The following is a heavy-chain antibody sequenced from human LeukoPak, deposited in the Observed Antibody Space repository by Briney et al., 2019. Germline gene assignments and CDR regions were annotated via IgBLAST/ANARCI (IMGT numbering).Heavy chain of an antibody. Sequence: SSETLSLTCTVTGGSISSYYWSWIRQPPGKGLECIGYIYYSGSTNYNPSLKSRVTMSLHTSKNQFSLKLNSVTAADTAVYYCARGVPYGPSYEFFDYWGQGTLVTVSS. CDR3: ARGVPYGPSYEFFDY. D-gene: IGHD3-10*01. CDR2: IYYSGST. CDR1: GGSISSYY. V-gene: IGHV4-59*01. J-gene: IGHJ4*02.